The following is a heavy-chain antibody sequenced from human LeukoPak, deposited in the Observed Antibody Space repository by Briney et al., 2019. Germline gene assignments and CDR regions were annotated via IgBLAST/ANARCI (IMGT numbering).Heavy chain of an antibody. J-gene: IGHJ4*02. V-gene: IGHV3-21*01. CDR1: GFTFSSYS. CDR3: ARRASTSGTTIDY. CDR2: ISSSSSYI. D-gene: IGHD2-2*01. Sequence: PGGSLRLSCAASGFTFSSYSMNWVRQAPGRGLEWVSSISSSSSYIYYADSVKGRFTISRDNAKNSLYLQMNSLRAEDTAVYYCARRASTSGTTIDYWGQGTLVTVSS.